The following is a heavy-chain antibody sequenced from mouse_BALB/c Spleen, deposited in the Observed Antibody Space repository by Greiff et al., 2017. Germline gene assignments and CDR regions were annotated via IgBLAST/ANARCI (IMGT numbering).Heavy chain of an antibody. Sequence: VQLQQSGPELVKPGASVKISCKASGYAFSSSWMNWVKQRPGQGLEWIGRIYPGDGDTNYNGKFKGKATLTADKSSSTAYMQLSSLTSVDSAVYFCARSTYGSSYDYWGQGTTLTVSS. J-gene: IGHJ2*01. CDR3: ARSTYGSSYDY. CDR1: GYAFSSSW. V-gene: IGHV1-82*01. D-gene: IGHD1-1*01. CDR2: IYPGDGDT.